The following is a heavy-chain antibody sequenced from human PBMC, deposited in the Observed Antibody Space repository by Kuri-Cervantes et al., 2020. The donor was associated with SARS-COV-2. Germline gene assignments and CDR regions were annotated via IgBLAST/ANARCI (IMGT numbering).Heavy chain of an antibody. V-gene: IGHV3-21*01. CDR1: GFSFSSYS. D-gene: IGHD6-25*01. CDR3: ASLGSGKGAIDY. J-gene: IGHJ4*02. Sequence: GGSLRLSCAASGFSFSSYSVNWVRQAPGKGLEWVSSISSSSSYIYYADSVKGRYTISRDNANSSLYLQMNYLGAGDTALYYCASLGSGKGAIDYWGQGTLVTVSS. CDR2: ISSSSSYI.